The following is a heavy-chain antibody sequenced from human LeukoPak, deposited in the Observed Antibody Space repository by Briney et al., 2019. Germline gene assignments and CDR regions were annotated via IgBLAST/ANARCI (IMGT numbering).Heavy chain of an antibody. J-gene: IGHJ4*02. D-gene: IGHD1-1*01. CDR2: IKSDGSEK. CDR1: GFTFSTFW. Sequence: GGSLRLSCAASGFTFSTFWMSWVRQAPGKGLDGVANIKSDGSEKYYVDSMKGRFTVSRDNAKNSLYLQMDSLRAEDTAVYYCARGGTFVSDYWGQGTLVTVSS. CDR3: ARGGTFVSDY. V-gene: IGHV3-7*01.